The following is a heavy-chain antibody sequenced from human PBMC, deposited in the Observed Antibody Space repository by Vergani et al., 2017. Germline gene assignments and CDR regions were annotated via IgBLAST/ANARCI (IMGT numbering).Heavy chain of an antibody. CDR3: AKAGSVTSGSLQYNFYMDV. CDR2: ISNDGSKK. V-gene: IGHV3-30*18. D-gene: IGHD3-10*01. J-gene: IGHJ6*03. Sequence: QVQLAESGGGRVQPWRSLRLSCAASGFSFSSHAIHWVRQAPGKGLEWVAVISNDGSKKYYADSVKGRFTISRDNSKNTLDLQMNSLRTQDTAVYYCAKAGSVTSGSLQYNFYMDVWGKGTTVTVS. CDR1: GFSFSSHA.